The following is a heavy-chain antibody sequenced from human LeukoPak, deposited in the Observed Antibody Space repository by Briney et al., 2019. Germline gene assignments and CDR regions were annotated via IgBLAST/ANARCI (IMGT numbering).Heavy chain of an antibody. V-gene: IGHV4-30-4*01. J-gene: IGHJ4*02. Sequence: PSETLSLTCDVSGGSISSGDYYWSWIRQPPGKGLEWIGYIYYSGSTYYNPSLKSRVTISVDTSKNQFSLKLSSVTAADTAVYYCARDLGYYGSGSYFDYWGQGTLVTVSS. D-gene: IGHD3-10*01. CDR3: ARDLGYYGSGSYFDY. CDR2: IYYSGST. CDR1: GGSISSGDYY.